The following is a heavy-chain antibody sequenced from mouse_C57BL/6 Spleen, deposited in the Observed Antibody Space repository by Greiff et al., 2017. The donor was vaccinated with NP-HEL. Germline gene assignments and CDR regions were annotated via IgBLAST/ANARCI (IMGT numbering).Heavy chain of an antibody. CDR1: GFTFSSYG. J-gene: IGHJ2*01. CDR2: ISSGGSYT. Sequence: VHVKQSGGDLVKPGGSLKLSCAASGFTFSSYGMSWVRQTPDKRLEWVATISSGGSYTYYPDSVKGRFTISRDNAKNTLYLQMSSLKSEDTAMYYCARLGNFDYWGQGTTLTVSS. CDR3: ARLGNFDY. V-gene: IGHV5-6*01.